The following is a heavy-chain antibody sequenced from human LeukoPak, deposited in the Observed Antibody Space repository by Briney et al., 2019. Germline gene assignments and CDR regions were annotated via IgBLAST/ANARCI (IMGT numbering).Heavy chain of an antibody. D-gene: IGHD2-2*01. CDR2: ISGSGGNT. CDR3: AKGPKIPAPTYYFDY. CDR1: GFTFSSYA. J-gene: IGHJ4*02. Sequence: GGSLRLSCAASGFTFSSYAMGWVRQALGKGLEWISAISGSGGNTYYAASVKGRFTFSRDNSKNTLFLQMNSLRAEDTAVYYCAKGPKIPAPTYYFDYWGQGTLVTVSS. V-gene: IGHV3-23*01.